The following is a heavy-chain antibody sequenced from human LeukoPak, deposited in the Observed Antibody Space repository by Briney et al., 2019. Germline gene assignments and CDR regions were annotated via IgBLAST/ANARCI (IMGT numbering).Heavy chain of an antibody. V-gene: IGHV3-7*04. CDR1: GFPFTSYW. J-gene: IGHJ4*02. CDR3: TRVGYIDEGIDY. D-gene: IGHD5-24*01. Sequence: GGSLTLSWPASGFPFTSYWMTWARQAPGKGREWVVNIKQDGSKKSYADSVKGRFTISRANTNSSLYCQMNSLRAEHTDIYYCTRVGYIDEGIDYWGQGTRVTVSS. CDR2: IKQDGSKK.